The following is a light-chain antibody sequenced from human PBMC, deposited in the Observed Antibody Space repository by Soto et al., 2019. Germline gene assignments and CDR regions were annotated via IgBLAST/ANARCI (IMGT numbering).Light chain of an antibody. Sequence: EIRMTQSASYLCAWVGDRVNIXCRTSQPSIDNFNWFQQKPGQAPTLLTYTTSNLQRVVPPSFSGSGSATHFTRTISSRQPEDFATYYRQQHYNTPRTFGQGTKVDIK. V-gene: IGKV1-39*01. CDR1: QPSIDN. CDR2: TTS. J-gene: IGKJ1*01. CDR3: QQHYNTPRT.